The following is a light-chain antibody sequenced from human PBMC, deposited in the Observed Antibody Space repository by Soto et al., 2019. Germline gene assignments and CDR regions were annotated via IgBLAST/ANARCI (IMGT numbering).Light chain of an antibody. CDR2: DVS. J-gene: IGLJ3*02. Sequence: QSVLTQPRSLSGSPGQSVTISCTGTSSDVGGYNYVSWYQQHPGKAPKLMIYDVSKRPSGVPDRFSGSKSGNTASLTISGLQAEDEADYYCCSYAGRYTWVFGGGTKLTVL. CDR3: CSYAGRYTWV. CDR1: SSDVGGYNY. V-gene: IGLV2-11*01.